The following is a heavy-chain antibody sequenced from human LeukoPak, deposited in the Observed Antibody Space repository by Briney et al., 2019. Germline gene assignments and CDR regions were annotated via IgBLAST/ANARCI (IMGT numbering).Heavy chain of an antibody. CDR1: GYTLTELS. D-gene: IGHD3-10*01. CDR3: ATDIAVRGVIQAYGMDV. V-gene: IGHV1-24*01. J-gene: IGHJ6*02. CDR2: FDPEDGET. Sequence: ASVKVSCKVSGYTLTELSMHWVRQAPGKGLEWMGGFDPEDGETIYAQKFQGRVTMTEDTSTDTAYMEPSSLRSEDTTVYYCATDIAVRGVIQAYGMDVWGQGTTVTVSS.